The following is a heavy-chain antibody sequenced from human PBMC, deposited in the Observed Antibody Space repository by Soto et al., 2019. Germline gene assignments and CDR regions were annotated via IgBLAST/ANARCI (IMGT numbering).Heavy chain of an antibody. D-gene: IGHD3-10*01. CDR3: AKDAVGFSNRFDP. Sequence: GGSLRLSCAASGFTFSTYAMNWVHQAPGKGLEWVSGIRGSGGSTYYADSMKGRFTISRDNSKNMLYLQINSLRAEDTAVYYCAKDAVGFSNRFDPWGQGTLVTVSS. CDR1: GFTFSTYA. CDR2: IRGSGGST. J-gene: IGHJ5*02. V-gene: IGHV3-23*01.